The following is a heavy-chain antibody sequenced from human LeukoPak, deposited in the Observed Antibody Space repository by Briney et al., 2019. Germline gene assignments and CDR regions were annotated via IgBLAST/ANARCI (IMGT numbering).Heavy chain of an antibody. CDR3: ARRIAASRTYYYYYGMDV. V-gene: IGHV4-34*01. CDR2: INHSGST. D-gene: IGHD6-13*01. J-gene: IGHJ6*04. Sequence: SETLPLTCAVYGGSFSGYCWSWIRQPPGKGLEWIGEINHSGSTNYNPSLKSRVTISVDTSKNQFSLKLSSVTATDTAVYYCARRIAASRTYYYYYGMDVWGKGATVTVSS. CDR1: GGSFSGYC.